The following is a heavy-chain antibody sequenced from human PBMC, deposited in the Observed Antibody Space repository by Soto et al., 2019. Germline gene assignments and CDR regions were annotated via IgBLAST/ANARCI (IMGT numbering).Heavy chain of an antibody. V-gene: IGHV4-30-4*01. CDR1: GGSISSGDYY. D-gene: IGHD3-22*01. CDR3: ARYYESSGYYSGFDY. J-gene: IGHJ4*02. Sequence: PSETLSLTCTVSGGSISSGDYYWSWIRQPPGKGLEWIGYIYYSGSTYYNPSLKRRVTISVDTSTNQFSLKLSSVTAADTAVYYCARYYESSGYYSGFDYWGQGSLVTGSS. CDR2: IYYSGST.